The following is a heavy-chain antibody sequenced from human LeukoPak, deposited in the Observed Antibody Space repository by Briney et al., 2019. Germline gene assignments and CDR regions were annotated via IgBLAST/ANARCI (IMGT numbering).Heavy chain of an antibody. D-gene: IGHD1-26*01. CDR2: INPNSGGT. CDR1: GYTFTGYY. CDR3: ARDKFAVGATNFFDY. V-gene: IGHV1-2*02. Sequence: ASVKASCKASGYTFTGYYMHWVRQAPGQGLEWMGWINPNSGGTKYAQKFQGRVTMTRDTSISTAYMELSGLTSDDTAVYFCARDKFAVGATNFFDYWGQGILVTVSS. J-gene: IGHJ4*02.